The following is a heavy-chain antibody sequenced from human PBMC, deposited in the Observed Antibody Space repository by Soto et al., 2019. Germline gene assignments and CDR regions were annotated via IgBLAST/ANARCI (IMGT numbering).Heavy chain of an antibody. V-gene: IGHV1-3*01. J-gene: IGHJ3*02. CDR3: ATELPAGTFDI. Sequence: QVQLVQCGAEVKKPGASVKVSCKASGYTFTSYAMHWVRQAPGQRLEWMGWINAGNGNTKYSQKFQGRVTITRDTSASTAYMELSRLRSEDTAVYYCATELPAGTFDIWGQGTMVPVSS. CDR2: INAGNGNT. D-gene: IGHD6-13*01. CDR1: GYTFTSYA.